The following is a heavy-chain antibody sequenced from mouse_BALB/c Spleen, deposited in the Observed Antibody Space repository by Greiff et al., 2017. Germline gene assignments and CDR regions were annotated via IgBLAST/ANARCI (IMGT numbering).Heavy chain of an antibody. J-gene: IGHJ4*01. CDR1: GFSFTGYG. D-gene: IGHD1-1*02. CDR2: IWGDGST. V-gene: IGHV2-6-7*01. CDR3: ARDMASWALYYAMDY. Sequence: QVQLKESGPGLVAPSQSLSITCTASGFSFTGYGVNWVRQPPGKGLEWLGMIWGDGSTDYNSALKSRLSISKDNSKSQVFLKMNSLQTDDTARYYCARDMASWALYYAMDYWGQGTTVTVSS.